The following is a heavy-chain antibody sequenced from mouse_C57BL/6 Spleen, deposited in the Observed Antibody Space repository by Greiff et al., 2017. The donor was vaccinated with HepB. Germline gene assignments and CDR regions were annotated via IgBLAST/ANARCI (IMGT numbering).Heavy chain of an antibody. J-gene: IGHJ3*01. CDR2: IYPGDGDT. CDR3: AREEYSNDAGWVAY. Sequence: QVQLQQSGAELVKPGASVKISCKASGYAFSSYWMNWVKQRPGKGLEWIGQIYPGDGDTNYNGKFKGKATLTADKSSSAAYIQLSSLTAEDAAVYFCAREEYSNDAGWVAYWGEGTLVTVSA. CDR1: GYAFSSYW. V-gene: IGHV1-80*01. D-gene: IGHD2-12*01.